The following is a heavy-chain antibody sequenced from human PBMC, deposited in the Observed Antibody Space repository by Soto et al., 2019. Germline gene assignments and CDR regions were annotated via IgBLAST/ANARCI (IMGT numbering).Heavy chain of an antibody. J-gene: IGHJ6*02. D-gene: IGHD2-15*01. CDR1: GFTFSSYA. CDR3: AKGGRYCSGGSCPYYYGMDV. Sequence: LRLSCAASGFTFSSYAMSWVRQAPGKGLEWVSAISGSGGSAYYADSVKGRFTISRDNSKNTLYLQMNSLRAEDTAVYYCAKGGRYCSGGSCPYYYGMDVWGQGTKVTVSS. CDR2: ISGSGGSA. V-gene: IGHV3-23*01.